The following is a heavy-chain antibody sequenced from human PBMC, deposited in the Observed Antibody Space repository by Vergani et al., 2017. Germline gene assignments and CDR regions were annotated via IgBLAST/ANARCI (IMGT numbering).Heavy chain of an antibody. V-gene: IGHV4-39*01. J-gene: IGHJ2*01. CDR2: MDYSGST. D-gene: IGHD3-16*01. Sequence: QVQLQESGPGLVKPSETLSLTCTVSGDSVIGTDYHWGWIRQPPGKGLEWIGSMDYSGSTSYNPSLESRISISFETPKNQFSLRLTSVTAADTAVYYCASGKYYSDSTSHFRGRYFDVWGRGTLVTVPS. CDR3: ASGKYYSDSTSHFRGRYFDV. CDR1: GDSVIGTDYH.